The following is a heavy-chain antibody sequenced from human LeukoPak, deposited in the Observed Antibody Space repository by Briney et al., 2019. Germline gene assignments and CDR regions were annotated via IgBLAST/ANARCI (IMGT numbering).Heavy chain of an antibody. CDR3: ARDASSYGSGSYYPD. CDR1: GGSISSYY. V-gene: IGHV4-59*01. Sequence: SETLSLTCTVSGGSISSYYWSWIRQPPGKVLEWIGYIYYSGNTNYNPSLKSRVTISVDTSKNQFSLKLSSVTAADTAVYYCARDASSYGSGSYYPDWGQGTLVTVSS. CDR2: IYYSGNT. J-gene: IGHJ4*02. D-gene: IGHD3-10*01.